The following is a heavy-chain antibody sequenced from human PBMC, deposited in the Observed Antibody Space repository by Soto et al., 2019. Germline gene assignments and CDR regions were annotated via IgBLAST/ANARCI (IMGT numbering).Heavy chain of an antibody. CDR3: ARERWELLYGMDV. D-gene: IGHD1-26*01. CDR1: GDSVSTNSAT. Sequence: SQTLSLTCAISGDSVSTNSATWDWIRQSPSRGLEWLGRTYYRSNWYNDYAVSVKSRITISPDTSKNQFSLQLNSVTPEDTAVYYCARERWELLYGMDVWGQGTTVTVSS. CDR2: TYYRSNWYN. V-gene: IGHV6-1*01. J-gene: IGHJ6*02.